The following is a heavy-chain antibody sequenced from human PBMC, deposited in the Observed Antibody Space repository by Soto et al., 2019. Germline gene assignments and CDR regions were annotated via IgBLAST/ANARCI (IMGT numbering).Heavy chain of an antibody. CDR1: GGSFSGYY. CDR2: INHSGST. V-gene: IGHV4-34*01. Sequence: SETLSLTCAVYGGSFSGYYWSWIRQSPGKGLEWIGEINHSGSTNYSPSLKSRVTISVDTSKNQFSLKLSSVTAAETAVYFCERGIATTGPFTSFDYWGQGEMVTVS. J-gene: IGHJ4*02. D-gene: IGHD6-13*01. CDR3: ERGIATTGPFTSFDY.